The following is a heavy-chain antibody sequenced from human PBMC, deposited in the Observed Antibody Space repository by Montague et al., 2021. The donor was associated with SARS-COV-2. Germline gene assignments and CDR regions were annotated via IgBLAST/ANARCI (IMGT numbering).Heavy chain of an antibody. Sequence: SETLSLTCTVSGASVASGNFYWSWIRQPPGKGLEWIVYIYYTGHTNYNPSLQSRVTMPVDPSKNQFSLTLTSVTAADTAVYYCARSPANVSSRSGFDDWGQGALVTVSS. CDR1: GASVASGNFY. V-gene: IGHV4-61*01. D-gene: IGHD3-10*01. CDR3: ARSPANVSSRSGFDD. J-gene: IGHJ4*02. CDR2: IYYTGHT.